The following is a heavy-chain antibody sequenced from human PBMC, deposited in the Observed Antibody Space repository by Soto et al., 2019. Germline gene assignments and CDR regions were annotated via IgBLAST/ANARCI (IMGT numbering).Heavy chain of an antibody. J-gene: IGHJ6*02. CDR1: GFTFSSYW. D-gene: IGHD3-16*01. CDR2: IKQDETEK. Sequence: EVQLVESGGGLVQPGGSLRLSCAASGFTFSSYWMNWVRQAPGKGLEWVANIKQDETEKNYVDSVKGRFTISRDNAKNSLFLQMNSLRGEDTAVYYCARDGVHYYGMDVWGQGTTVTVSS. V-gene: IGHV3-7*03. CDR3: ARDGVHYYGMDV.